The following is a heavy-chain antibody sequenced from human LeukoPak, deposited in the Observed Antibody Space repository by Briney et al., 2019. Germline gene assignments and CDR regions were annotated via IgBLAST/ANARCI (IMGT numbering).Heavy chain of an antibody. Sequence: SVKVSCKASGGTFSSYAISWVRQAPGQGLGWMGGIIPIFGTANYAQKFQGRVTITADESTSTAYMELSSLRSEDTAVYYCARVGDFWSGHTYYYYYYGMDVWGQGTTVTVSS. CDR1: GGTFSSYA. CDR2: IIPIFGTA. CDR3: ARVGDFWSGHTYYYYYYGMDV. D-gene: IGHD3-3*01. V-gene: IGHV1-69*13. J-gene: IGHJ6*02.